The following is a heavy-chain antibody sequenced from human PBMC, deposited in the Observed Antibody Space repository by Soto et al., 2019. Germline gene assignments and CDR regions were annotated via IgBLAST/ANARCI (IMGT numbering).Heavy chain of an antibody. J-gene: IGHJ4*02. D-gene: IGHD6-13*01. CDR2: IYPGDSDT. V-gene: IGHV5-51*01. Sequence: PVESLKISCKGSGYIFRSYWIGWFLEMPVKGLEWMGIIYPGDSDTRYSPSFQGQVTISADKSISTAYLQWSSLKASDTAMYYCARQDTYGYSSSWYYYWGQGTLVTVSS. CDR1: GYIFRSYW. CDR3: ARQDTYGYSSSWYYY.